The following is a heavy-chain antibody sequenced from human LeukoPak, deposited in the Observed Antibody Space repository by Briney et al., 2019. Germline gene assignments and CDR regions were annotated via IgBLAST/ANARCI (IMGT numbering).Heavy chain of an antibody. D-gene: IGHD5-12*01. J-gene: IGHJ6*03. Sequence: ASVKVSCKASGGTFSSYAISWVRQAPGQGLEWMGGIIPIFGTANYAQKFQGRVTITADESTSTAYMELSSLRSEDTAVYYCARGGRVGGYDFYYYYMDVWGKGTTVTISS. V-gene: IGHV1-69*13. CDR1: GGTFSSYA. CDR3: ARGGRVGGYDFYYYYMDV. CDR2: IIPIFGTA.